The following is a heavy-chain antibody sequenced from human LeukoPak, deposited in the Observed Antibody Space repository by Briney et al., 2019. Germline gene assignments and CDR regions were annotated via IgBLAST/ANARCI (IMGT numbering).Heavy chain of an antibody. CDR3: ARGIAVAGQGASYFAY. CDR2: INPNSGGT. J-gene: IGHJ4*02. CDR1: GYTFTGYY. D-gene: IGHD6-19*01. V-gene: IGHV1-2*02. Sequence: ASVNVSCTASGYTFTGYYMHWVRQAPGQGLEWMGWINPNSGGTNYAQTFQGRVTMTRDTSIRTAYMALSRLRSDDTGVYYCARGIAVAGQGASYFAYWGQGTLVTVSS.